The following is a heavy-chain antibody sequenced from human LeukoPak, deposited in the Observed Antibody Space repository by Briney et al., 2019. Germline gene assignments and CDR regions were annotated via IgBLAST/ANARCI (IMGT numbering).Heavy chain of an antibody. J-gene: IGHJ4*02. V-gene: IGHV3-9*01. CDR1: GFTCDDYA. CDR2: LSWNSDNI. CDR3: AKGSFDIAVAATVYFDY. Sequence: PGRSLRLSCAASGFTCDDYAMHWVRQAPGKGLEWVSGLSWNSDNIDYADSVKGRFTISRDNAKNSLYLQMNSLRAEDTALYYCAKGSFDIAVAATVYFDYWGQGTLATVSS. D-gene: IGHD6-19*01.